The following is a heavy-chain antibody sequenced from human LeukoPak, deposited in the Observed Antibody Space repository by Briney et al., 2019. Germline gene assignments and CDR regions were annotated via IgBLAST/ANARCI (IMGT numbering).Heavy chain of an antibody. CDR3: ARGWGAVSYFDY. J-gene: IGHJ4*02. V-gene: IGHV1-69*06. Sequence: ASVKVSCKASVGTFSSYAISWVRQAPGQGLEWMGGIIPIFGTANYAQKFQGRVTITADKSTSTAYMELSSLRSEDTAVYYCARGWGAVSYFDYWGQGTLVTVSS. D-gene: IGHD7-27*01. CDR1: VGTFSSYA. CDR2: IIPIFGTA.